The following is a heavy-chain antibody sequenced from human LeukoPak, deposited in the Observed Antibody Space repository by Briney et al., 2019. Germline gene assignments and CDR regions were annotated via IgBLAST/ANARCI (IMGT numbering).Heavy chain of an antibody. CDR1: GFTFSSNA. D-gene: IGHD3-9*01. V-gene: IGHV3-30*04. J-gene: IGHJ6*03. Sequence: QPGRSLRLSCAASGFTFSSNAMHWVRQAPGKGLEWVAIISYDGSNKYYADSVKGRFTISRDNSKNTLYLQMNSLRAEDTAMYYCAKAGHYDILTGYPHQGKVFKRWDDYYMDVWGKGTTVTVSS. CDR3: AKAGHYDILTGYPHQGKVFKRWDDYYMDV. CDR2: ISYDGSNK.